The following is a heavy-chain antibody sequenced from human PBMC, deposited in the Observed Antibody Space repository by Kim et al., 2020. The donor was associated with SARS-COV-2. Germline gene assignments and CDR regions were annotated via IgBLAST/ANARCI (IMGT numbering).Heavy chain of an antibody. Sequence: GGSLRLSCAASGFTFSSYEMNWVRQAPGKGLEWVSYISSSGSTIYYADSVKGRFTISRDNAKNSLYLQMNSLRAEDTAVYYCASTLSLGYCSGGSCYFDDYWGQGALVTVSS. CDR1: GFTFSSYE. CDR3: ASTLSLGYCSGGSCYFDDY. D-gene: IGHD2-15*01. V-gene: IGHV3-48*03. J-gene: IGHJ4*02. CDR2: ISSSGSTI.